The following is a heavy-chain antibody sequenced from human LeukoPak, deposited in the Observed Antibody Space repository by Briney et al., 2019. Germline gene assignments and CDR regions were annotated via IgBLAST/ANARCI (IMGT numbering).Heavy chain of an antibody. Sequence: PGGSLRLSCAASGFTFDDCAMHWVRQAPGTGLEWVSLISGDAGSTYYADSVRGRFTISRDNSKNSLYLQMNSLRTEDTALYYCAKDIGYCSSASCSMFDDAFDIWGQGTMVTVSS. CDR1: GFTFDDCA. J-gene: IGHJ3*02. V-gene: IGHV3-43*02. D-gene: IGHD2-2*03. CDR2: ISGDAGST. CDR3: AKDIGYCSSASCSMFDDAFDI.